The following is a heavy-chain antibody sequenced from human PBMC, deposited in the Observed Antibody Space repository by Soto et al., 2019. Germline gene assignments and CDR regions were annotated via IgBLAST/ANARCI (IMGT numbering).Heavy chain of an antibody. CDR2: IIPIFGTA. V-gene: IGHV1-69*12. J-gene: IGHJ5*02. CDR1: GGTFSSYA. Sequence: QVQLVQSGAEVKKPGSSVKVSCKASGGTFSSYAISWVRQAPGQGLEWMGGIIPIFGTANYAQKFQGRVTITADESTSTAYMELSGLRCEDTAVYYWERDVVGAATGWFGPWGQGTLVTVSS. D-gene: IGHD2-15*01. CDR3: ERDVVGAATGWFGP.